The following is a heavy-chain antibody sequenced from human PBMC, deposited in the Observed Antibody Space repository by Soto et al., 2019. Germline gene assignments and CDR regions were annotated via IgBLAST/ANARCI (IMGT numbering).Heavy chain of an antibody. D-gene: IGHD1-26*01. CDR2: IIPVFGTP. CDR1: RGSFSSYG. CDR3: ATAGSRDIHRGAFDI. J-gene: IGHJ3*02. V-gene: IGHV1-69*18. Sequence: QMQVVQSGAELKKPGSSVKVSCKASRGSFSSYGIVWVRQAPGQGLEWMGRIIPVFGTPNYAQRFQGRVTVSVEASRTTGHMEPRGLRSEDTAPYYFATAGSRDIHRGAFDIWGQGTMVIVSS.